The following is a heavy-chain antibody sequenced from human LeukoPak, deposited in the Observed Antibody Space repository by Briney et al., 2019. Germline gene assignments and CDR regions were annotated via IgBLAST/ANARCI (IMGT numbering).Heavy chain of an antibody. J-gene: IGHJ3*02. D-gene: IGHD6-13*01. CDR2: ISGDGGST. V-gene: IGHV3-43*02. Sequence: GGSLSFSCAASGFTFDDYALHWVRQAPGKGLEWVSLISGDGGSTYYADSVKGRFTISRDNSKNSLYLQMNSLRTEDTALYYCAKVSASSWLGAFDIWGQGTMVTVSS. CDR3: AKVSASSWLGAFDI. CDR1: GFTFDDYA.